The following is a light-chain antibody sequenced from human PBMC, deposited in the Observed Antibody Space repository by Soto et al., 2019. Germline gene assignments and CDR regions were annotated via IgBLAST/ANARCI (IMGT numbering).Light chain of an antibody. J-gene: IGLJ2*01. Sequence: SYELIQPPSMSVSPGQTARITCSGDALTKQTAYWYQQKPGQAPVLVIYKDSERPSGIPERFSGSTSGTTVTLTISGVQAEDEADYYCQSADSSGTYRVFGGGTKLTVL. CDR1: ALTKQT. CDR3: QSADSSGTYRV. CDR2: KDS. V-gene: IGLV3-25*03.